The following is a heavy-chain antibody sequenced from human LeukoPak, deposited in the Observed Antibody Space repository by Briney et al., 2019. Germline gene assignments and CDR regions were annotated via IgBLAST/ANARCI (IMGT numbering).Heavy chain of an antibody. J-gene: IGHJ4*02. CDR3: VRRRGYSYDY. CDR1: GFTFIGYA. Sequence: GGSLRLSCAVPGFTFIGYAMAWVRQAPGKGLEYVSGISSIRVITYYASSVKGRFTIYRDNSKTPLDLQMGSMRAEATAVYYLVRRRGYSYDYWGQGTLGSVSS. CDR2: ISSIRVIT. D-gene: IGHD5-18*01. V-gene: IGHV3-64*01.